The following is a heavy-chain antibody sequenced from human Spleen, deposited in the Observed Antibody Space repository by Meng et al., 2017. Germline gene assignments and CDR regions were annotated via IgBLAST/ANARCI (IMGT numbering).Heavy chain of an antibody. J-gene: IGHJ6*02. CDR2: ISRGGTT. CDR1: GGSFSDYY. CDR3: AGGAVVTLIYYHAMDV. Sequence: GSLRLSCVVSGGSFSDYYWSWIRQPPGKGLEWIGEISRGGTTNYNPSLKNRVTISVDTSKDQFSLKLSSLTAADTAVYYCAGGAVVTLIYYHAMDVWGQGTTVTVSS. D-gene: IGHD2-21*02. V-gene: IGHV4-34*01.